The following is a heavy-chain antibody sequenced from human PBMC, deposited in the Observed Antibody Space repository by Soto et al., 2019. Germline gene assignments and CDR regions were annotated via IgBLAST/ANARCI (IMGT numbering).Heavy chain of an antibody. CDR3: ARTIHYYDSGASNY. CDR2: ISSSSGTI. D-gene: IGHD3-22*01. Sequence: ESGGGLVQPGGSLRLSCAASGFTFRSSDMNWVRQAPGKGLQWVSYISSSSGTIYYADSVKGRFTISRDNAKNSLYLQMNSLRDEDTAVYYCARTIHYYDSGASNYWGQGTLVTVSS. V-gene: IGHV3-48*02. CDR1: GFTFRSSD. J-gene: IGHJ4*02.